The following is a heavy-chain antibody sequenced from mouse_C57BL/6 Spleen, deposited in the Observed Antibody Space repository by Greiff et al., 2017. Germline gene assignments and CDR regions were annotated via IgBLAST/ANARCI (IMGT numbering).Heavy chain of an antibody. CDR3: ARMVTTDWYFDV. CDR1: GFTFSDYG. V-gene: IGHV5-17*01. D-gene: IGHD2-2*01. J-gene: IGHJ1*03. Sequence: EVQGVESGGGLVKPGGSLKLSCAASGFTFSDYGMHWVRQAPEKGLEWVAYISSGSSTIYYADTVKGRFTISRDNAKNTLFLQMTSLRSEDTAMYYCARMVTTDWYFDVWGTGTTVTVSS. CDR2: ISSGSSTI.